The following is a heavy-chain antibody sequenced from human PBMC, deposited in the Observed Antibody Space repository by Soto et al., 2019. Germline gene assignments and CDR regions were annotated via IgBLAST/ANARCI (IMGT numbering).Heavy chain of an antibody. CDR2: ISYDGSNK. CDR3: AKEPIGGSSCRFYY. CDR1: GFTFCSYA. Sequence: GGSLRLSCAASGFTFCSYAMHWARQAPGKGLERVAVISYDGSNKYYADSVKGRFSISRDNCKNRLYLQMNSLRAEDKDVYYFAKEPIGGSSCRFYYWRQGTPFTVPS. D-gene: IGHD2-15*01. J-gene: IGHJ4*02. V-gene: IGHV3-30-3*01.